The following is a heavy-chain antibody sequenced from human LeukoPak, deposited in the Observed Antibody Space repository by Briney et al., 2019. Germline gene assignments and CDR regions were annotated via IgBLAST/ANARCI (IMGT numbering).Heavy chain of an antibody. V-gene: IGHV1-69*04. D-gene: IGHD2-15*01. CDR1: GGTFSSYA. Sequence: SVKVSCKASGGTFSSYAISWVRQAPGQGLEWMGRTIPILGIANYAQKFQGRVTITADKSTGTAYMELSSLRSEDTAVYYCARRAPEVADDAFDIWGQGTMVTVSS. J-gene: IGHJ3*02. CDR3: ARRAPEVADDAFDI. CDR2: TIPILGIA.